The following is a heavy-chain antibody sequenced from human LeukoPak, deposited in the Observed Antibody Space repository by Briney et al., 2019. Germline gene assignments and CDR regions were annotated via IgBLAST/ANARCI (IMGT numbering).Heavy chain of an antibody. CDR2: MNPNSGNS. V-gene: IGHV1-8*03. CDR1: GYTFTNYD. J-gene: IGHJ4*02. CDR3: AREGFDY. Sequence: GASVKVSCKASGYTFTNYDINWVRQATGQGLEWMGYMNPNSGNSGYAQKFQGRVTITTDASISTAYMELSGLRSEDTALYYCAREGFDYWGQGTLVTVSS.